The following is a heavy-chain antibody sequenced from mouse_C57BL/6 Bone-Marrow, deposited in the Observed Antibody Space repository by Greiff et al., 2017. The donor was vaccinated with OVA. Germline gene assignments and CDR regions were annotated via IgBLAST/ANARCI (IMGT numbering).Heavy chain of an antibody. D-gene: IGHD4-1*01. CDR3: ARLGGLYYFDY. V-gene: IGHV1-80*01. Sequence: VKLVESGAELVKPGASVKISCKASGYAFSSYWMNWVKQRPGKGLEWIGQIYPGDGDTNYNGKFKGKATLTADKSSSTAYMQLSSLTSEDSAVYFCARLGGLYYFDYWGQGTTLTVSS. CDR2: IYPGDGDT. J-gene: IGHJ2*01. CDR1: GYAFSSYW.